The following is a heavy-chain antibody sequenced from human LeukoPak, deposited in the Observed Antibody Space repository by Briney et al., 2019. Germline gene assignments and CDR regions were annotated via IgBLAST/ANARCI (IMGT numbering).Heavy chain of an antibody. CDR3: ARGEHYYDSSGFDY. CDR1: GGSFSGYY. J-gene: IGHJ4*02. CDR2: INHSGST. Sequence: PSETLSLTCAVYGGSFSGYYWSWIRQPPGKGLEWIGEINHSGSTNYNPSLKSRVTISVDTSKNQFSLKLSSVTAADTAVYYCARGEHYYDSSGFDYWGQGTLVTVSS. V-gene: IGHV4-34*01. D-gene: IGHD3-22*01.